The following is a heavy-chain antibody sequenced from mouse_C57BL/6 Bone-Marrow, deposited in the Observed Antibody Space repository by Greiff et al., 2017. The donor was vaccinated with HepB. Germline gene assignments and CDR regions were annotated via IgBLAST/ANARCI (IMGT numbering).Heavy chain of an antibody. CDR1: GYTFTSYW. V-gene: IGHV1-72*01. CDR3: AREGYYGSSPFAY. D-gene: IGHD1-1*01. Sequence: QVQLKQPGAELVKPGASVKLSCKASGYTFTSYWMHWVKQRPGRGLEWIGRIDPNSGGTKYNEKFKSKARLTVDKPSSTAYTQLSSLTSEDSAVYYCAREGYYGSSPFAYWGQGTLVTVSA. CDR2: IDPNSGGT. J-gene: IGHJ3*01.